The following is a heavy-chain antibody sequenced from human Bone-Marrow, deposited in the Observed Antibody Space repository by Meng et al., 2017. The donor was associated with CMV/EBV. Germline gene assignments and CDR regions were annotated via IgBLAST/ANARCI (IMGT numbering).Heavy chain of an antibody. D-gene: IGHD5-24*01. CDR1: GGSFSGYY. V-gene: IGHV4-34*01. J-gene: IGHJ5*02. Sequence: GSLRLSCAVYGGSFSGYYWSWIRQPPGKGLEWIGEINHSGSTNYNPSLRSRVTISVDTSKNQFSLKLSSVTAADTAVYYCARGGLRRWLQHNWFDPWGQGTLVTASS. CDR3: ARGGLRRWLQHNWFDP. CDR2: INHSGST.